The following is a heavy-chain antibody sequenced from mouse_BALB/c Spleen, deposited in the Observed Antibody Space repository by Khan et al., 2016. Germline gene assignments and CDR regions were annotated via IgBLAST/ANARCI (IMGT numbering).Heavy chain of an antibody. D-gene: IGHD2-4*01. V-gene: IGHV3-2*02. CDR2: ISYSGST. CDR1: GYSITSDYA. J-gene: IGHJ2*01. Sequence: EVQLQESGPGLVKPSQSLSLTCTVTGYSITSDYAWNWIRQFPGNKLEWMGYISYSGSTSYNPSLKSRISITRDTSKNQFFLQLNSVTTEDTATXYCARSGIYYDYRHYWGQGTTLTGAS. CDR3: ARSGIYYDYRHY.